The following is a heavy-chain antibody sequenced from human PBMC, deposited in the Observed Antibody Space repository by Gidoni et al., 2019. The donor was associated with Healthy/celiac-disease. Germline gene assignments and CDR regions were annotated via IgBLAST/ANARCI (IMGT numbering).Heavy chain of an antibody. CDR1: GASISNGNW. Sequence: QVQLQESGPGLVKPSGTLSLTCAVPGASISNGNWWSWVRQPPGKGLEWIGEIYYSGSTNYNPSLKSRVTISVDKSKNQFSLRLSSVTAADTAVYYCARLSSTYAFDIWGQGTMVTVSS. V-gene: IGHV4-4*02. CDR2: IYYSGST. J-gene: IGHJ3*02. D-gene: IGHD2-2*01. CDR3: ARLSSTYAFDI.